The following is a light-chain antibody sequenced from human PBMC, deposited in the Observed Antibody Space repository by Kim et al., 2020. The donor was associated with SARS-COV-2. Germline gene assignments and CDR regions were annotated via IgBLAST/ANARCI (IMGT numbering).Light chain of an antibody. CDR2: EDN. V-gene: IGLV6-57*03. Sequence: NTVTIACPRSSGSMASNYVQWYQQRPGSAPTTVICEDNQRPSGVPDRFSGSIDRSSNSASLAISGLKTEDEADYYCQSFDSNKGGVFGGGTQLTVL. CDR3: QSFDSNKGGV. J-gene: IGLJ3*02. CDR1: SGSMASNY.